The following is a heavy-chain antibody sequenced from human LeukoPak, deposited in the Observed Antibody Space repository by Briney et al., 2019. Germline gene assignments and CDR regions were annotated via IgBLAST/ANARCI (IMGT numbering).Heavy chain of an antibody. Sequence: SGTLSLTCAVYGGSFSGYYWSWIRQPPGKGLEWIGEINHSGSTNYNPSLKSRVTISVDTSKNQFSLKLSSVTAADTAVYYCARRHRGSYVDYWGQGTLVTVSS. CDR1: GGSFSGYY. D-gene: IGHD1-26*01. J-gene: IGHJ4*02. CDR3: ARRHRGSYVDY. V-gene: IGHV4-34*01. CDR2: INHSGST.